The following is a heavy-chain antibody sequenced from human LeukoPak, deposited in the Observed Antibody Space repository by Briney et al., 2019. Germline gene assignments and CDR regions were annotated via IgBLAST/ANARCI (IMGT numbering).Heavy chain of an antibody. Sequence: SETLSLTCAVSGGSISSGGYSWSWIRQPPGKGLEWIGYIYHSGSTYYSPSLKSRVTMSVDTSKNLFSLKVSSVTAADTAVYYCARGRSNYYGMDVWGQGTTVTVSS. D-gene: IGHD1-26*01. CDR2: IYHSGST. CDR3: ARGRSNYYGMDV. CDR1: GGSISSGGYS. V-gene: IGHV4-30-2*01. J-gene: IGHJ6*02.